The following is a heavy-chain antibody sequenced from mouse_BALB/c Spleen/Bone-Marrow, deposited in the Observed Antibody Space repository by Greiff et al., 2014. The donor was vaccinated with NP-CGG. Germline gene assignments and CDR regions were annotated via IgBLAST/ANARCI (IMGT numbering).Heavy chain of an antibody. Sequence: EVKLVESGGGLVQPGGSLKVSCAASGFDFSRYWMSWVRQAPGKGLEWIGEINPDSSTINYTPSLKDKFIISRDNAKNTLYLQMSKVGSEDTALYYCARENYYGSSYPMDYWGQGTSVTVSS. CDR1: GFDFSRYW. D-gene: IGHD1-1*01. J-gene: IGHJ4*01. CDR3: ARENYYGSSYPMDY. V-gene: IGHV4-1*02. CDR2: INPDSSTI.